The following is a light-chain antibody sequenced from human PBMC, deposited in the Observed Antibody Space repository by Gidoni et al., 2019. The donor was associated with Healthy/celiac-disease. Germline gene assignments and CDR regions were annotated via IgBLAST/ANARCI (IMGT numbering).Light chain of an antibody. CDR3: QQRSNWQS. Sequence: EIVLTQSPATLSLSPGERATLSCRARQSVSSYLAWYQQKPGQAPRLLIYDASNRATGIPARFSGSGSGTDFTLTISSLETEDFAVYYCQQRSNWQSFGGGTKVEIK. V-gene: IGKV3-11*01. J-gene: IGKJ4*01. CDR1: QSVSSY. CDR2: DAS.